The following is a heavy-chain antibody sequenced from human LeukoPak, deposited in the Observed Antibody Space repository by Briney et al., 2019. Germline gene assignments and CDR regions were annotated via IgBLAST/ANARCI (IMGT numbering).Heavy chain of an antibody. J-gene: IGHJ4*02. CDR3: ARDLAGQYCGSTTYCTFIRDTYFDY. V-gene: IGHV1-2*02. CDR2: INPNSGDT. CDR1: GYTFTGYY. Sequence: ASVKVSCKASGYTFTGYYMHWMRQAPGQGLEWMGWINPNSGDTNYTQKFQGRVTMTRDTSITTAYMELSRLRSDDTAVYYCARDLAGQYCGSTTYCTFIRDTYFDYWGQGTLVTVSS. D-gene: IGHD2-2*02.